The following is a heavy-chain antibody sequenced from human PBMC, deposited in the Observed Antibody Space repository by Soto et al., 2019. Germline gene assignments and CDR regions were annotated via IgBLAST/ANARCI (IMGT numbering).Heavy chain of an antibody. J-gene: IGHJ4*02. CDR3: VRESGVAADC. CDR1: GFTFDSHW. Sequence: ESGGVLVQPGGSLRLSCVASGFTFDSHWMHWVRQAPGEGLVWVSRIKTDGYAAAYADSVKGRFTISSDNAKNTVYLQMNSLRAEDTAVYFCVRESGVAADCWGQGTLVTVSS. D-gene: IGHD6-19*01. V-gene: IGHV3-74*01. CDR2: IKTDGYAA.